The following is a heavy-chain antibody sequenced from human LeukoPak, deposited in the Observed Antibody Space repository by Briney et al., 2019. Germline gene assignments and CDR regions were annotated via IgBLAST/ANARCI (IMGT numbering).Heavy chain of an antibody. CDR1: GYTFTGYY. J-gene: IGHJ3*02. Sequence: GASVKVSCKAPGYTFTGYYMHWVRQAPGQGLEWMGWINPNSGGTNYAQKFQGRVTMTRDTSISTAYMELSRLRSDDTAVYYCARDLRRVTAAFDIWGQGTMVTVSS. CDR3: ARDLRRVTAAFDI. CDR2: INPNSGGT. V-gene: IGHV1-2*02. D-gene: IGHD4-23*01.